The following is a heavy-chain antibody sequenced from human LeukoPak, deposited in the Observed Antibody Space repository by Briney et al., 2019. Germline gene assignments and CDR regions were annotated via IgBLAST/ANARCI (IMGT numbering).Heavy chain of an antibody. V-gene: IGHV3-23*01. CDR1: GFTFSSYA. D-gene: IGHD3-9*01. CDR3: AKDQQYDILTGYDY. Sequence: PGGSLRLSCAASGFTFSSYAMSWVRQAPGKGLEWVSAISGSGGSTYYADSVKGRFTISRDNSKNTLYLQMNSLRAEDTAVYYCAKDQQYDILTGYDYWGQGTLVTVSS. J-gene: IGHJ4*02. CDR2: ISGSGGST.